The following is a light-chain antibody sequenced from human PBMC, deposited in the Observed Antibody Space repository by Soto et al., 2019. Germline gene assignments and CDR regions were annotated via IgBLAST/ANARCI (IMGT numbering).Light chain of an antibody. CDR2: GAS. CDR1: QSISSSY. J-gene: IGKJ1*01. V-gene: IGKV3-20*01. CDR3: HQYGSAPAWT. Sequence: EIVLTQSPGTLSLFPGERATLSCRASQSISSSYLAWYQQKPGQAPRLLIYGASSRATGIPDRFSGDGAATDVTLTISRLEPEDFAVYYCHQYGSAPAWTFGQGTKVEIK.